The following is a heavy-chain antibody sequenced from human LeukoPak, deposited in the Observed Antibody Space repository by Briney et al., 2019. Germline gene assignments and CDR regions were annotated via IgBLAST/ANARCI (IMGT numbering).Heavy chain of an antibody. J-gene: IGHJ3*01. D-gene: IGHD1-1*01. CDR1: GGSISSTNW. CDR3: ATGRQGNY. CDR2: IYHSGST. V-gene: IGHV4-4*02. Sequence: SETLSLTCAVSGGSISSTNWWSWVRQPPEKGLEWIGEIYHSGSTNYNPSLESRVTMSVDKSENQFSLKLNSMTAADTAVYYCATGRQGNYWGQGTMVIVSS.